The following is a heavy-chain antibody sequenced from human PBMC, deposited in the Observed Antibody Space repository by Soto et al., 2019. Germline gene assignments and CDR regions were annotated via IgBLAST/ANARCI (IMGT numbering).Heavy chain of an antibody. J-gene: IGHJ3*01. D-gene: IGHD5-18*01. CDR3: VRDGYSAGFDF. CDR2: ISTTSESI. CDR1: GFSFSPSG. Sequence: GESLKLSCAAPGFSFSPSGLNWVRQAPGTGLVWVSYISTTSESIHYTDSVRGRFTISRDNAENSLSLQMNSLRADDTAVYYCVRDGYSAGFDFWGQGTTVTV. V-gene: IGHV3-48*04.